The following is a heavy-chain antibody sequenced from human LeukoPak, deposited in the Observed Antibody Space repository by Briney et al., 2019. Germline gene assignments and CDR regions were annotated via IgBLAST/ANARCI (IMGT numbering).Heavy chain of an antibody. J-gene: IGHJ4*02. V-gene: IGHV3-53*01. Sequence: GGSLRLSCAASGFTVSGSYMNWVRQAPGEGLEWVSLIYGGGNTYYADSVKGRFTISGDNSKNTLYLQMNSLRAEDTAVYYCARRGDGGRSFDYWGQGTLVTVSS. CDR3: ARRGDGGRSFDY. CDR2: IYGGGNT. CDR1: GFTVSGSY. D-gene: IGHD4-23*01.